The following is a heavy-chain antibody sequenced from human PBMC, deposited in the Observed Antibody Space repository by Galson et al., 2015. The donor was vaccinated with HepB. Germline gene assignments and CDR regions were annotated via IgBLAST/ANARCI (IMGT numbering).Heavy chain of an antibody. CDR3: ARDKYSSSWYQIYYYYGMTS. J-gene: IGHJ6*02. CDR1: GYTFTGYY. D-gene: IGHD6-13*01. V-gene: IGHV1-2*02. CDR2: INPNSGGT. Sequence: SVKVSCKASGYTFTGYYMHWVRQAPGQGLEWMGWINPNSGGTNYAQKFQGRVTMTRDTSISTAYMELSRLRSDDTAVYYCARDKYSSSWYQIYYYYGMTSGAKGPRSPSP.